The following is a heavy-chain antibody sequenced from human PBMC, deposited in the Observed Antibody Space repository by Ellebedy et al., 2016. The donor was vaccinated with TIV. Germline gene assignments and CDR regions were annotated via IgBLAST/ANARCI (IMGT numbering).Heavy chain of an antibody. V-gene: IGHV4-39*07. CDR2: IYYSGST. CDR1: GGSISSSSYY. CDR3: ARVSSPAAGIDY. Sequence: MPSETLSLTCTVSGGSISSSSYYWGWIRQPPGKGLEWIGSIYYSGSTYYNPSLKSRVTISVDTSKNQFSLKLSSVTAADTAVYYCARVSSPAAGIDYWGQGTLVTVSS. J-gene: IGHJ4*02. D-gene: IGHD6-13*01.